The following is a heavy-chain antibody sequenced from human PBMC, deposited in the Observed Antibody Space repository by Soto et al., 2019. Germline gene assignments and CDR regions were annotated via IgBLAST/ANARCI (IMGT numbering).Heavy chain of an antibody. CDR1: GFTFRSYV. Sequence: VQLVESGGGVVQPGTSLRLSCVGSGFTFRSYVIHWVRQAPGKGLEWVALTSYDGSTKDYGDSVKGRFTISRDNSRNTVDLQMDSLRREDAALYYCARWGTTGGLDVWGQGTLVSVSS. CDR3: ARWGTTGGLDV. V-gene: IGHV3-33*05. CDR2: TSYDGSTK. D-gene: IGHD3-16*01. J-gene: IGHJ1*01.